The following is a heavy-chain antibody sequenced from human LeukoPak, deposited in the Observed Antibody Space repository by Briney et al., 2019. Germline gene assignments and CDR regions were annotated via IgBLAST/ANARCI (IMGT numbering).Heavy chain of an antibody. J-gene: IGHJ4*02. V-gene: IGHV3-15*01. CDR2: IKSKTDGGTT. CDR3: ITFSMIVVVITD. D-gene: IGHD3-22*01. CDR1: GFTFSNAW. Sequence: PGGSLRLSCAASGFTFSNAWMSWVRQAPGKGLEWVGRIKSKTDGGTTDYAANVKGRFTISRDDSKNTLYLQMNSLKTEDTAVYYCITFSMIVVVITDWGQGTLVTVSS.